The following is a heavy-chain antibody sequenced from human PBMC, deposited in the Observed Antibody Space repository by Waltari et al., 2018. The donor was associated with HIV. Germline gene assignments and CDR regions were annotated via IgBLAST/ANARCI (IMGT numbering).Heavy chain of an antibody. CDR3: ARGVRYLTP. CDR2: SYPNGET. D-gene: IGHD2-2*01. Sequence: VETGGILVHPGGSLSLSCAASGFKINTAFISWVSQSVGGGPEWVGVSYPNGETHFADSVRGRFFISRDDSGNRVSLQMNTVKSEDTASYMCARGVRYLTPWGQGTPVTVSS. J-gene: IGHJ5*02. V-gene: IGHV3-53*02. CDR1: GFKINTAF.